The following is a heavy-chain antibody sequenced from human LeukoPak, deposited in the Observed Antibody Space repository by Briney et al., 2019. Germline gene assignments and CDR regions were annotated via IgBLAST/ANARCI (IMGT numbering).Heavy chain of an antibody. V-gene: IGHV4-30-4*01. CDR2: IYYSGST. CDR1: GGSISSGDYY. D-gene: IGHD3-22*01. Sequence: SQTLSLTCTVSGGSISSGDYYWSWIRQPPGKGLEWIGYIYYSGSTYYNPSLKSRVTISVDTSKDQFSLKLSSVTAADTAVYYCARAYYYDSSALDYWGQGTLVTASS. J-gene: IGHJ4*02. CDR3: ARAYYYDSSALDY.